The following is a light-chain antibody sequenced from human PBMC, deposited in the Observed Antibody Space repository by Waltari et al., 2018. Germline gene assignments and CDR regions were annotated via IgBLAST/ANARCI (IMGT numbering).Light chain of an antibody. V-gene: IGLV1-40*01. J-gene: IGLJ3*02. CDR2: ANN. Sequence: QSVLTQPPSVSGAPGQRVTISCTGGSSNIGTGYDVHWYQQFPGTAPKLLIYANNKRPSGVPDRFSGSKSVTSASLAITGVQAEDEADYYCQSYDTRLSGWVFGGGTKLTVL. CDR1: SSNIGTGYD. CDR3: QSYDTRLSGWV.